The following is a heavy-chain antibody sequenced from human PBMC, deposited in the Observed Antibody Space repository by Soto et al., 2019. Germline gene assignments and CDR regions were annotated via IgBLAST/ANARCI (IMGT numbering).Heavy chain of an antibody. CDR2: ISTTGGT. V-gene: IGHV4-4*07. CDR1: GGSISTHY. D-gene: IGHD1-26*01. CDR3: ARVWYSKTGGLDP. Sequence: VQLQESGPGLLRPSETLSLTCSVSGGSISTHYWGWFRQSAGKALEWIGHISTTGGTNYNPSLKSRVTMSVDTAGKAFSLQLASVTAADTAVYYCARVWYSKTGGLDPWGQGVLVTVSS. J-gene: IGHJ5*02.